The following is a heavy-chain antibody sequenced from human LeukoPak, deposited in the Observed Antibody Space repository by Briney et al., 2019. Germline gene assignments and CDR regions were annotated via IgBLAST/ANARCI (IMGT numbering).Heavy chain of an antibody. J-gene: IGHJ4*02. D-gene: IGHD3-10*01. Sequence: ASVKVSCKASGYTFTGYYMHWERQAPGQGLEWMGWINPNSGGTNYAQKFQGRVTMTRDTSISTAYMELSRLRSDDTAVYYCARDGDDSDSGFDYRGQGTLVTVSS. CDR2: INPNSGGT. CDR3: ARDGDDSDSGFDY. V-gene: IGHV1-2*02. CDR1: GYTFTGYY.